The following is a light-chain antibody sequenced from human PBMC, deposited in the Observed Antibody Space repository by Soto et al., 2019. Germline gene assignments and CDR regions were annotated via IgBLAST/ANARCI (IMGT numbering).Light chain of an antibody. CDR2: GAS. J-gene: IGKJ1*01. CDR1: QSVSSN. Sequence: EIVMTQSPATLSVSPGERATLSCRASQSVSSNLAWYQQKPGQAPRLLIYGASTRATGIPARFSGSGSGTEFTLTISSLQSGDFAVYYCQQYNNWPPWTSGQGTKVDIK. CDR3: QQYNNWPPWT. V-gene: IGKV3-15*01.